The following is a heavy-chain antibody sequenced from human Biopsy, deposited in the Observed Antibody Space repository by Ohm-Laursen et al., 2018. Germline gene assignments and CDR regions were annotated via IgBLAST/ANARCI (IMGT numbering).Heavy chain of an antibody. CDR3: VRGWWNRSSLFLDH. V-gene: IGHV3-48*01. J-gene: IGHJ4*02. CDR1: GFSFSSYS. CDR2: TDTTSGTK. D-gene: IGHD1/OR15-1a*01. Sequence: SLRLSCAASGFSFSSYSMNWARQAPGKGLEWVSYTDTTSGTKFYADPVKGRFTISRDNAKNSLYLQMTSLRAEDTAVYFCVRGWWNRSSLFLDHWGQGSLVTVSS.